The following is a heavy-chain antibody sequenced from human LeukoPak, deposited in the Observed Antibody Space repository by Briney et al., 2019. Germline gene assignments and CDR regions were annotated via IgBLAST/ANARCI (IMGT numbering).Heavy chain of an antibody. J-gene: IGHJ4*02. Sequence: GGSLRLSCAASGFTVSSNYMSWVRQAPGKGLEWVSVIYSGGSTYYADSVKGRLTISRDNSKNTLYLQMNSLRAEDTAVYYCARDQGGYYPYYFDYWGQGTLVTVSS. V-gene: IGHV3-53*01. CDR2: IYSGGST. CDR1: GFTVSSNY. D-gene: IGHD3-22*01. CDR3: ARDQGGYYPYYFDY.